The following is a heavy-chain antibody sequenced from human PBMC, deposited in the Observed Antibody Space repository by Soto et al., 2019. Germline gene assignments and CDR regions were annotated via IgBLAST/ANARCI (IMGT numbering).Heavy chain of an antibody. V-gene: IGHV4-34*01. Sequence: SETLSLTCAVYGGSFSGYYWSWIRQPPGKGLEWIGEINHSGSTNYNPSLKSRVTISVDTSKNQFSLKLSSVTAADTAVYYCARGPSPYSKGWFDPWGQGTLVTVSS. D-gene: IGHD4-4*01. CDR2: INHSGST. CDR3: ARGPSPYSKGWFDP. J-gene: IGHJ5*02. CDR1: GGSFSGYY.